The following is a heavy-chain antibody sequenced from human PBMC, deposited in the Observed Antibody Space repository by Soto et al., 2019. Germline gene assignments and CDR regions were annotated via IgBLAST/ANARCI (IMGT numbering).Heavy chain of an antibody. D-gene: IGHD3-16*01. Sequence: ASVKVSCKASGYTFTSYDIYWVRQATGQGLEWMGWMNPNTGNSGYAQKFQGRVTMTSDTSISTAHMELSSLRSEDTAVYYCARDRGEEPYNWFDPWGQGTLVTAPQ. CDR3: ARDRGEEPYNWFDP. CDR1: GYTFTSYD. V-gene: IGHV1-8*01. CDR2: MNPNTGNS. J-gene: IGHJ5*02.